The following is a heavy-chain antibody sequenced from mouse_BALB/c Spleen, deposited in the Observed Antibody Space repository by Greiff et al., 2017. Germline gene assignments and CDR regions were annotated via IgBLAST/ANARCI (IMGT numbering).Heavy chain of an antibody. CDR3: AYGKGAWFAY. J-gene: IGHJ3*01. CDR1: GFTFNTYA. Sequence: EVQVVDSGGGLVQPKGSLKLSCAASGFTFNTYAMNWVRQAPGKGLEWVARIRSKSNNYATYYADSVKDRFTISRDDSQSMLYLQMNNLKTEDTAMYYCAYGKGAWFAYWGQGTLVTVSA. CDR2: IRSKSNNYAT. D-gene: IGHD2-1*01. V-gene: IGHV10-1*02.